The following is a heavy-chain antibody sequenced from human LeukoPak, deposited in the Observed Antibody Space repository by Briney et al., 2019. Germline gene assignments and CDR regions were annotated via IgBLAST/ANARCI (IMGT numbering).Heavy chain of an antibody. D-gene: IGHD5/OR15-5a*01. CDR2: ISGSSSYI. V-gene: IGHV3-21*01. Sequence: GGSLRLSCAASGFTFSSYSMNWVRQAPGKGLEWVSSISGSSSYIYYADSVKGRFTISRDNAKNSLYLQMNSLRAEDTAVYYCARVGVYEVATFDYWGQGTLVTVSS. CDR3: ARVGVYEVATFDY. J-gene: IGHJ4*02. CDR1: GFTFSSYS.